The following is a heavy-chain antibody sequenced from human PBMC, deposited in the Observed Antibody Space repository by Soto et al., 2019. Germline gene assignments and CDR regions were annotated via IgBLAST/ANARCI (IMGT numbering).Heavy chain of an antibody. CDR2: IIPIFGTA. CDR3: ASHGLRAARRDYYYYGMDV. V-gene: IGHV1-69*12. CDR1: GGTFSSYA. Sequence: QVQLVQSGAEVKKPGSSVKVSCKASGGTFSSYAISWVRQAPGQGLEWMGGIIPIFGTANYAQKFQGRVTITAXESTSTAYMELSSLRSEDTAVYYCASHGLRAARRDYYYYGMDVWGQGTTVTVSS. D-gene: IGHD6-6*01. J-gene: IGHJ6*02.